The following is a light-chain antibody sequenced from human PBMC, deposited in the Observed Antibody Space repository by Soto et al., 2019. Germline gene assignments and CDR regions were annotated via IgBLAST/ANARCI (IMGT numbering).Light chain of an antibody. CDR2: GAS. Sequence: EIVLTQSPGTLSLSPGERATLSWRASQSVSSNYLAWYQQKPGQAPRLLIYGASSRATGIPDRFSGSGSETDFTLTISRLEPEDFAVYYCQQYGSSPGTFGQGTKVEIK. V-gene: IGKV3-20*01. J-gene: IGKJ1*01. CDR3: QQYGSSPGT. CDR1: QSVSSNY.